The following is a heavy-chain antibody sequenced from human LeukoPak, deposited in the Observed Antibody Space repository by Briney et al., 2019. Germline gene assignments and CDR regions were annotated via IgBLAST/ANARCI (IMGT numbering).Heavy chain of an antibody. V-gene: IGHV3-48*03. CDR3: ARDGRYSSGWYYFDY. J-gene: IGHJ4*02. Sequence: GGSLRLSCAASGFTFSSYEMNWVRQAPGKGLEWVSYISSSGSTIYYADSVKGRFTISRDNAKDSLYLQMNSLRAEDTAVYYCARDGRYSSGWYYFDYWGQGTLVTVSS. D-gene: IGHD6-19*01. CDR2: ISSSGSTI. CDR1: GFTFSSYE.